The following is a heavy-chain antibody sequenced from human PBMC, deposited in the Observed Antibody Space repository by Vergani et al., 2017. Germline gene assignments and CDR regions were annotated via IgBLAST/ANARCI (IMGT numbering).Heavy chain of an antibody. J-gene: IGHJ6*02. CDR3: ARDAGYCSGGGCFSPRDYYYGMDV. V-gene: IGHV1-2*02. CDR1: GYTFTGYC. D-gene: IGHD2-15*01. Sequence: QVQLVQSEAEVMKPGASVKVSCKASGYTFTGYCMHWVRQAPGQGLEWMGWINPNSGGTNYAPKFQGRVTMTTDTSISTAYMELSSLRSDDTAVYYCARDAGYCSGGGCFSPRDYYYGMDVWGQGTTVTVSS. CDR2: INPNSGGT.